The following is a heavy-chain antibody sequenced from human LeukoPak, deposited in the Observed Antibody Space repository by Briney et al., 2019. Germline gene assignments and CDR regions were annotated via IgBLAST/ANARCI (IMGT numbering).Heavy chain of an antibody. CDR3: ARGKTMGDY. V-gene: IGHV1-46*01. D-gene: IGHD4/OR15-4a*01. CDR1: GYTFIIYY. J-gene: IGHJ4*02. CDR2: VNPSGGST. Sequence: ASVKVSCKASGYTFIIYYIHWVRQVPGQGLEWMGTVNPSGGSTNYAQKFQGRITMTRDTSTSTVYMEMSSLRSEDTAVYYCARGKTMGDYWGQGTLVTVSS.